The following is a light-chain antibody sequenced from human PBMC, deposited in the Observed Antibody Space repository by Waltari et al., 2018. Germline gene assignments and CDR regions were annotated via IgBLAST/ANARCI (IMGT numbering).Light chain of an antibody. J-gene: IGKJ2*01. Sequence: DVVMTQSPLSLPVTLGQAASISCKSSQSLVHSDGNTNLNWFKQRPGQSPRSLIYRVSNRDSGVPDRFGGSGAGTDFTLKISRVEAEDVGVYYCMQGTHWPYTFGQGTKLDIK. CDR3: MQGTHWPYT. CDR1: QSLVHSDGNTN. V-gene: IGKV2-30*02. CDR2: RVS.